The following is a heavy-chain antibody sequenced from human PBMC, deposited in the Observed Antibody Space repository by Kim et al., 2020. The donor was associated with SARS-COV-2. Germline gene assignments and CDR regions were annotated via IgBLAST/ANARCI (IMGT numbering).Heavy chain of an antibody. CDR3: ARDTPGQKAYDI. V-gene: IGHV6-1*01. J-gene: IGHJ3*02. Sequence: DYAGSVKSRITINADTAKNQFPLQLNSVSPEDTAVYYCARDTPGQKAYDIWGQGTMVTVSS.